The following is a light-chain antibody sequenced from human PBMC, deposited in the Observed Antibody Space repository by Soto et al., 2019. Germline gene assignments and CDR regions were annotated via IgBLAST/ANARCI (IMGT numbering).Light chain of an antibody. CDR2: WSS. J-gene: IGKJ5*01. V-gene: IGKV4-1*01. Sequence: DIVMTQSPDSLAASLGERATINCKSSQTVLKSSTNENYLAWFQQRPGQPPKLLMYWSSTRASGVPDRFSGGASGTDFSLTITSLQAEDVAVYYCQQYYSDPITFGQGTRLEIK. CDR3: QQYYSDPIT. CDR1: QTVLKSSTNENY.